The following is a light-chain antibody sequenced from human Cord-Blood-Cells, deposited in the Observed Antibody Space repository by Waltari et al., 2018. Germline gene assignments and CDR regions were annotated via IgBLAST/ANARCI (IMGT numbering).Light chain of an antibody. Sequence: QSALTQPRSVSGSPGQSVTISCTGTSSDVGGYNYVSWYQQHPGQAPKLRIYDVSTRPSGVPDRFSGSKSRNTASLTISGLQAEDEADYYCCSYAGSYTWVFGGGTKLTVL. CDR2: DVS. J-gene: IGLJ3*02. CDR1: SSDVGGYNY. CDR3: CSYAGSYTWV. V-gene: IGLV2-11*01.